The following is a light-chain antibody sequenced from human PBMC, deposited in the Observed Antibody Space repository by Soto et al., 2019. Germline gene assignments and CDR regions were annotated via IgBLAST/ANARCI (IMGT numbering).Light chain of an antibody. CDR1: LSISGW. J-gene: IGKJ1*01. V-gene: IGKV1-5*01. CDR3: QQYNSYPWT. Sequence: DIQLTPSPSTLSASIVDTVTITCRASLSISGWLAWYQQAPGKAPKLLIFNAFTLQRGVPSRFRGGGSGTEFTLTISSLHPDDSAIYYCQQYNSYPWTFGLGTKVDIK. CDR2: NAF.